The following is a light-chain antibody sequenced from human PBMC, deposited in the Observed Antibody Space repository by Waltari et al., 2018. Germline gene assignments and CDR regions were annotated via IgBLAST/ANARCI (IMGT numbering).Light chain of an antibody. CDR3: QQRTDRPPVT. V-gene: IGKV3-11*01. CDR2: DAS. J-gene: IGKJ1*01. CDR1: QSVSVY. Sequence: EVVLTQSPATLSLSPGERAPLSCRASQSVSVYLAWYQQKPGQAPRLLIYDASDRATGVPARFSGSGCGTDFTLTISSLEPEDFAVYYCQQRTDRPPVTFGQGTRVEMK.